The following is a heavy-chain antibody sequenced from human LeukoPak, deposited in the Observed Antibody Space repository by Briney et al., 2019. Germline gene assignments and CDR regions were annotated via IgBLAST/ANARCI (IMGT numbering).Heavy chain of an antibody. V-gene: IGHV1-69*04. CDR3: ARGFGGNAEYFQH. CDR1: GGTFSSYA. CDR2: IIPILGIA. D-gene: IGHD4-23*01. Sequence: GASVKVSCKASGGTFSSYAISWVRQAPGQGLEWMGRIIPILGIANYAQKFQGRVTITADKSTSTAYMELSSLRSEDTAVYYCARGFGGNAEYFQHWGQSTLVTVSS. J-gene: IGHJ1*01.